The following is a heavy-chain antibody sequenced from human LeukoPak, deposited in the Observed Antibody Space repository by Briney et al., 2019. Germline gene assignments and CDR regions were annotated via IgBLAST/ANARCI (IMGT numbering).Heavy chain of an antibody. CDR3: ARDMGPIAVAGTATRDFDY. V-gene: IGHV1-2*02. CDR1: GYTFTSYY. Sequence: GASVKVSCKASGYTFTSYYMHWVRQAPGQGLEWMGWINPNSGGTNYAQKFQGRVTMTRDTSISTAYMELSRLRSGDTAVYYCARDMGPIAVAGTATRDFDYWGQGTLVTVSS. J-gene: IGHJ4*02. D-gene: IGHD6-19*01. CDR2: INPNSGGT.